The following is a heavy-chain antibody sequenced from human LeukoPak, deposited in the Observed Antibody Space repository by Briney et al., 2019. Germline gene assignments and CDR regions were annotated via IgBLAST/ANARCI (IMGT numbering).Heavy chain of an antibody. Sequence: GGSLRLSCAASGFTFSSYGMSWVRQAPGKGLEWVSAISGSGGSTYYADSVKGRFTISRDNSKNTLYLQMNSLRAEDTAVYYCAKEGLLRYFDWLSSSPYFDYWGQGTLVTVSS. D-gene: IGHD3-9*01. CDR3: AKEGLLRYFDWLSSSPYFDY. J-gene: IGHJ4*02. CDR2: ISGSGGST. CDR1: GFTFSSYG. V-gene: IGHV3-23*01.